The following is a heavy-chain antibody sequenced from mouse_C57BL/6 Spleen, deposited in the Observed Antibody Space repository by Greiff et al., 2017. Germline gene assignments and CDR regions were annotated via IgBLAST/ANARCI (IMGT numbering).Heavy chain of an antibody. CDR1: GYTFTSYW. D-gene: IGHD4-1*01. Sequence: QVQLQQPGAELVRPGTSVKLSCKASGYTFTSYWMHWVKQRPGQGLEWIGVIDPSDSYTNYNQKFKGKATLTVDTSSSTAYMQLSSLTSEDSAVYYCARDSWDHAMDYWGQGTSVTVSS. CDR3: ARDSWDHAMDY. V-gene: IGHV1-59*01. J-gene: IGHJ4*01. CDR2: IDPSDSYT.